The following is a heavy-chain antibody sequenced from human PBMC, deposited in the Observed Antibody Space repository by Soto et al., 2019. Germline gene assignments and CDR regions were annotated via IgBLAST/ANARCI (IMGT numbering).Heavy chain of an antibody. CDR1: GFTFDDYA. J-gene: IGHJ4*02. CDR3: AKGAATGYYYHLDY. D-gene: IGHD3-22*01. V-gene: IGHV3-9*01. CDR2: INWNGGSI. Sequence: GGSLRLSCSASGFTFDDYAMHWVRQAPGKGLEWVSGINWNGGSIGYADSVRGRFTISRDNAKNSLYLQMNSLRAEDTALYYCAKGAATGYYYHLDYWGQGTLVTVSS.